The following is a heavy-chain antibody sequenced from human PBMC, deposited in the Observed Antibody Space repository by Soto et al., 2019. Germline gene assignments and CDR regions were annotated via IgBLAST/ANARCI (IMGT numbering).Heavy chain of an antibody. J-gene: IGHJ4*02. V-gene: IGHV1-18*01. Sequence: GSVKVSCKASGYTFTSYGISWVRQAPGQGLEWMGWISAYNGNTNYAQKLQGRVTMTTDTSTSTAYMELRSLRSDDTAVYYCATGDYYDSSGYAVDYWGQGTLVTVS. CDR1: GYTFTSYG. CDR2: ISAYNGNT. CDR3: ATGDYYDSSGYAVDY. D-gene: IGHD3-22*01.